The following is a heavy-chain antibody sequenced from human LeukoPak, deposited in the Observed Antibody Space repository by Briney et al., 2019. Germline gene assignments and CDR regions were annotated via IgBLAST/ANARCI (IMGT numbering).Heavy chain of an antibody. V-gene: IGHV3-21*01. CDR3: TREQGTTGDLDV. D-gene: IGHD1-7*01. J-gene: IGHJ3*01. Sequence: PGGSLRLSCVASGFTFSSYSMNWVRQASGKGLEWVSSISSTGNYEYCADSLKGRCTISRDNAKNSLYLQLNSLRAEDTAVYYCTREQGTTGDLDVWGQGTMVTVSS. CDR1: GFTFSSYS. CDR2: ISSTGNYE.